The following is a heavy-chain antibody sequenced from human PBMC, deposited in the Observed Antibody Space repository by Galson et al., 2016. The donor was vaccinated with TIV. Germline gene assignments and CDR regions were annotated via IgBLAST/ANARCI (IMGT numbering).Heavy chain of an antibody. CDR2: INPSNGGT. V-gene: IGHV1-2*02. CDR1: GYSFSDYY. D-gene: IGHD1-14*01. J-gene: IGHJ4*01. CDR3: AREFHNTNV. Sequence: SVEVSCKASGYSFSDYYMHWVRQAPGQGLEWMGWINPSNGGTKYAQKFQGRVTMTRDTSISTAYMEVTRLRGDDTAVYYCAREFHNTNVWGQGTLVTVSS.